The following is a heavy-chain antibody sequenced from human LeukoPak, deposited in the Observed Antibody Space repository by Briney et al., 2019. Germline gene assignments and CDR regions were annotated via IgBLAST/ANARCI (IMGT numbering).Heavy chain of an antibody. CDR2: IEGNGGTS. V-gene: IGHV3-74*01. CDR1: GFTSSNYW. D-gene: IGHD3-9*01. CDR3: TRGYGRDWYRAFES. J-gene: IGHJ3*02. Sequence: GGSLRLSCVPPGFTSSNYWMYWGPQALGEGLGWLSHIEGNGGTSRYADFVKGRFTISRDNAKNTLYLQINSLTAEDTAIYYCTRGYGRDWYRAFESWGQGTMVTVSS.